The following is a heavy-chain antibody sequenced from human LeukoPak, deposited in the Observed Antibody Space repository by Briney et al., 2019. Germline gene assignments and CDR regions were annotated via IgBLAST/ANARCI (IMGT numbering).Heavy chain of an antibody. CDR2: VNWSGDST. CDR1: GFTFDDYA. J-gene: IGHJ6*03. Sequence: RPGGSLRLSCAASGFTFDDYAMNWVRQAPGKGLEWVSGVNWSGDSTGYADSVKGRFTISRDNAENSLYLQMSSLRAEDTALYYCARAVRQLALAAAGSDYYYYIDVWGKGTTVTVSS. D-gene: IGHD6-13*01. V-gene: IGHV3-20*04. CDR3: ARAVRQLALAAAGSDYYYYIDV.